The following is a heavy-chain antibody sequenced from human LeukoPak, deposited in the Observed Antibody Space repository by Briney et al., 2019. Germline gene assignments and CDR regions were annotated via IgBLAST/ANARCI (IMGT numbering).Heavy chain of an antibody. V-gene: IGHV4-34*01. CDR1: GGSFSGYY. D-gene: IGHD1-26*01. CDR3: ARLPLGDPSDY. Sequence: PSETLSLTCAVYGGSFSGYYWSWIRQPPGKGLEWIGEINHSGSTNYDPSLKSRVTISVDTSKNQFSLKLSSVTAADTAVYYCARLPLGDPSDYWGQGTLVTVSS. J-gene: IGHJ4*02. CDR2: INHSGST.